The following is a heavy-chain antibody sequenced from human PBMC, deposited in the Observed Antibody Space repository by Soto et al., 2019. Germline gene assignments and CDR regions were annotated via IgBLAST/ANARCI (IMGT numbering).Heavy chain of an antibody. Sequence: TLSLTCTVSGGSISSGGYYWSWIRQHPGKGLEWIGYIYYSGSTYYNPSLKSRVTISVDTSKNQFSLKLSSVTAADTAVYYCARGGNWNYDYWGQGTLVTVSS. V-gene: IGHV4-31*02. CDR3: ARGGNWNYDY. CDR1: GGSISSGGYY. D-gene: IGHD1-7*01. CDR2: IYYSGST. J-gene: IGHJ4*02.